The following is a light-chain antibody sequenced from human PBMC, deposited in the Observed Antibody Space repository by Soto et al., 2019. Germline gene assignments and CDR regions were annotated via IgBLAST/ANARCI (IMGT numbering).Light chain of an antibody. CDR3: QQYNSYSIT. J-gene: IGKJ5*01. CDR2: DAS. CDR1: QRISSW. V-gene: IGKV1-5*01. Sequence: DIQMTQSPSTLSASVGDRVTITCRASQRISSWLAWYQQKPGKAPKLLIYDASSLESGVPSRFSGSGSGKEFTLTISSLQPDDFATYYCQQYNSYSITFGQGTRLEIK.